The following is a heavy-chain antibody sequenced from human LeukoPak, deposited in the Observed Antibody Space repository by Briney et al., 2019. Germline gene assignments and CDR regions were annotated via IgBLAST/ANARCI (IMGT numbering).Heavy chain of an antibody. V-gene: IGHV1-2*02. D-gene: IGHD3-3*01. CDR3: ARVFNYDLSSAYYIGY. CDR2: INPNSGGT. CDR1: GYTFIAYY. J-gene: IGHJ4*02. Sequence: ASVKVSCKASGYTFIAYYIHWVRQAPGQGLEWTGWINPNSGGTNYAQKFQGRVTITRDTSINTAYMDLSRLKYEDTAVYYCARVFNYDLSSAYYIGYWGLGSLVTVSS.